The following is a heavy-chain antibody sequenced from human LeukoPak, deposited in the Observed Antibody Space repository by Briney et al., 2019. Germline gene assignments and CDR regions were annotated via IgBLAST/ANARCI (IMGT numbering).Heavy chain of an antibody. CDR2: IQGDGSNT. CDR3: ARGTSAGGPISPFDF. CDR1: GFTFSKNW. V-gene: IGHV3-74*01. J-gene: IGHJ4*02. D-gene: IGHD6-13*01. Sequence: GGSLRLSCVASGFTFSKNWMHWVRQAPGKGLVWVSRIQGDGSNTNYADSVKGRFTISRDNAKNTVYLQMNSLRAEDTGIYYCARGTSAGGPISPFDFWGQGTVVTVSS.